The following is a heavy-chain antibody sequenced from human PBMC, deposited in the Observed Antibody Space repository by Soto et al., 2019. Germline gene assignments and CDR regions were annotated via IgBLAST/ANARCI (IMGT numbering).Heavy chain of an antibody. CDR3: ARPRGWLRSHGWAFDI. Sequence: GESLKISCKGSGYSFTSYWIGWVRQMPGKGLEWMGIIYPGDSDTRYSPSFQGQVTISADKSISTAYLQWSSLKASDTAMYYCARPRGWLRSHGWAFDIWGQGTMVTVSS. V-gene: IGHV5-51*01. CDR2: IYPGDSDT. J-gene: IGHJ3*02. D-gene: IGHD5-12*01. CDR1: GYSFTSYW.